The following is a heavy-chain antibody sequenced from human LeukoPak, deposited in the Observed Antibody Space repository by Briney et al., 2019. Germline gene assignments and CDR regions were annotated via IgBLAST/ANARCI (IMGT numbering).Heavy chain of an antibody. V-gene: IGHV1-2*04. Sequence: ASVKVSCKASGYTFTSYGISWVRQAPGQGLEWMGWINPNSGGTNYAQKFQGWVTMTRDTSISTAYMELSRLRSDDTAVYYCARDEGGSYFMDYWGQGTLVTVSS. D-gene: IGHD1-26*01. J-gene: IGHJ4*02. CDR3: ARDEGGSYFMDY. CDR2: INPNSGGT. CDR1: GYTFTSYG.